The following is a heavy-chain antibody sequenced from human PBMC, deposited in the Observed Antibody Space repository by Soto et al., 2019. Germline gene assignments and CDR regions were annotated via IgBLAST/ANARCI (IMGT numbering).Heavy chain of an antibody. CDR1: GYTFTSYG. CDR2: TNAYNGNT. J-gene: IGHJ4*02. Sequence: QVQLVQSGAEVKKPGASVKVSCKASGYTFTSYGISWVRQAPGQGLEWMGWTNAYNGNTNYAQKLQCRVTMTTGTSTSTAYMELRILISDDTAVYDCARVVGYGLIDYWGQGTLVTVSS. D-gene: IGHD5-18*01. CDR3: ARVVGYGLIDY. V-gene: IGHV1-18*01.